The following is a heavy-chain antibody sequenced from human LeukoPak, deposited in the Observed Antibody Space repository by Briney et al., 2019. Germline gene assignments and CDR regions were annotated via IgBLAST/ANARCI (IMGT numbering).Heavy chain of an antibody. CDR3: ARRRTLLWFGELAKLHNWFDP. J-gene: IGHJ5*02. V-gene: IGHV4-34*01. CDR1: GGSFSGYY. D-gene: IGHD3-10*01. CDR2: INHSGST. Sequence: KTSETLSLTCAVYGGSFSGYYWSWIRQPPGKGLEWIGEINHSGSTNYNPSLKSRVTISVDTSKNQFSLKLSSVTAADTAVYYCARRRTLLWFGELAKLHNWFDPWGQGTLVTVSS.